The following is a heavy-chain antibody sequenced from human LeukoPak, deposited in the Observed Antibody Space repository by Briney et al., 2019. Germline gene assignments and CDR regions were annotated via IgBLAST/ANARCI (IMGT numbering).Heavy chain of an antibody. CDR3: ASTTYYDFWSGYENN. CDR1: GYSISSGYY. CDR2: IYHSGST. D-gene: IGHD3-3*01. Sequence: SETLSLTCAVSGYSISSGYYWGWIRQPPGKGLEWIGSIYHSGSTYYNPSLKSRVTISVDTSKNQFSLKLSSVTAADTAMYYCASTTYYDFWSGYENNWGQGTLVTVSS. J-gene: IGHJ4*02. V-gene: IGHV4-38-2*01.